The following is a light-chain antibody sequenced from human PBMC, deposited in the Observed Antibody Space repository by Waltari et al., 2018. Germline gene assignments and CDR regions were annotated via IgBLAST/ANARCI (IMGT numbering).Light chain of an antibody. J-gene: IGKJ2*01. V-gene: IGKV2-28*01. CDR1: QSLVHSNGYHY. CDR3: MQGRKTPYI. CDR2: LGS. Sequence: DIVITQSPLSLAVSPGEPASISCRSSQSLVHSNGYHYMDWYLQKPGQTPKLLIYLGSNRASGVPDRFSGSGSDTDFKLEITRVEAEDVGIYYCMQGRKTPYIFGQGTKLQIK.